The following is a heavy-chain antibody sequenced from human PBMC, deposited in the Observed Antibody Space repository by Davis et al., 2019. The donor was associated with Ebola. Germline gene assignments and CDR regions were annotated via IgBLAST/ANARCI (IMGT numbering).Heavy chain of an antibody. D-gene: IGHD6-19*01. Sequence: SETLSLTCTVSGASFSTHYWSWIRQPPGKGLEWIGNIYYSGTTNLNPSLKSRVTISVDTSNNQFSLKLSSVTAADTAVYYCARDRRIAVAAHYYYYGMDVWGQGTTVTVSS. J-gene: IGHJ6*02. CDR2: IYYSGTT. CDR1: GASFSTHY. V-gene: IGHV4-59*11. CDR3: ARDRRIAVAAHYYYYGMDV.